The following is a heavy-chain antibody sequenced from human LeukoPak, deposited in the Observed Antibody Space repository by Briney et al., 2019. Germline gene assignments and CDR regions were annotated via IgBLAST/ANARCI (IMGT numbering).Heavy chain of an antibody. J-gene: IGHJ4*02. CDR1: GFTFSSYW. V-gene: IGHV3-7*03. D-gene: IGHD4-23*01. Sequence: GGSLRLSCAASGFTFSSYWMSWVRQAPGKGLEWVANIKQDGSEKYYVDSVKGRFTISRDNAKNSLYLQMNSLRAEDTAVYYCASMRLIRWFDYWGQGTLVTVSS. CDR2: IKQDGSEK. CDR3: ASMRLIRWFDY.